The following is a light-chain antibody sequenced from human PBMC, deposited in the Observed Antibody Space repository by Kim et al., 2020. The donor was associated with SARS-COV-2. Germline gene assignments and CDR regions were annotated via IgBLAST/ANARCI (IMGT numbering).Light chain of an antibody. V-gene: IGKV1-27*01. CDR1: QGISKE. J-gene: IGKJ1*01. CDR3: QKYNGAPWT. CDR2: AAS. Sequence: AFVGRSGTMTRPGRQGISKELAWYQQQPGNAPKLLIFAASALQSGVPTRFSGSGSGTDFTLTISSLQPEDVATYYCQKYNGAPWTFGQGTKVDIK.